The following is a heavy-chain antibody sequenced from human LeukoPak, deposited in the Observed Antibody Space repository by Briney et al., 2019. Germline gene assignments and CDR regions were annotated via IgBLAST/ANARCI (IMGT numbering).Heavy chain of an antibody. CDR2: INHIGST. CDR1: GYSISSGYY. J-gene: IGHJ4*02. Sequence: SETLSLTCTVSGYSISSGYYWGWVRQPPGKGLEGVGEINHIGSTNYNPSLKSRVTISVDTSKNQFSLQLSSVTAADTAVYYCARLGHYDSSGYSLGDYWGQGTLVTVSS. V-gene: IGHV4-38-2*02. CDR3: ARLGHYDSSGYSLGDY. D-gene: IGHD3-22*01.